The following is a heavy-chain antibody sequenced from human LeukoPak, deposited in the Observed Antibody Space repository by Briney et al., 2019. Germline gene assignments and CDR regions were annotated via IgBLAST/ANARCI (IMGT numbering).Heavy chain of an antibody. CDR2: INTNTGSP. CDR1: GYTFTSYA. J-gene: IGHJ6*02. CDR3: GRGRGGGVYLWFGELSSDYYYGMDV. V-gene: IGHV7-4-1*02. Sequence: GASVKVSCKASGYTFTSYAMNWVRQAPGQGREWMGWINTNTGSPTYAQGFTGRFVFSLDTSVSTAYLQISSLKAEDTAVYYCGRGRGGGVYLWFGELSSDYYYGMDVWGQGTTVTVSS. D-gene: IGHD3-10*01.